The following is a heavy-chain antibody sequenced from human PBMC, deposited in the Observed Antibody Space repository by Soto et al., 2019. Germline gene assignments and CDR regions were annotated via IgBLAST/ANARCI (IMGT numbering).Heavy chain of an antibody. D-gene: IGHD3-22*01. J-gene: IGHJ4*02. Sequence: ASVKVSCKASGYTFTSYGISWVRQAPGQGLEWMGWISAYNGNTNYAQKLQGRVTMTTDTSTSTAYMELRSLRSDDTAVYYCARGGTMIVVVNTSRPHHFDYWGKGTLVTVSS. CDR1: GYTFTSYG. CDR3: ARGGTMIVVVNTSRPHHFDY. V-gene: IGHV1-18*01. CDR2: ISAYNGNT.